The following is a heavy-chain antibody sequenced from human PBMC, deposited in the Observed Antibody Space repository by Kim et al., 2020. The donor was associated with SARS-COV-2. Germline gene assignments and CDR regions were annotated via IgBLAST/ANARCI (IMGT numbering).Heavy chain of an antibody. D-gene: IGHD5-12*01. V-gene: IGHV3-30*18. Sequence: GGSLRLSCAASGFTFSSYGMHWVRQAPGKGLEWVAVISYDGSNKYYADSVKGRFTISRDNSKNTLYLQMNSLRAEGTAVYYCAKDLLRPSGYDYYYYYGMDVWGQGTTVTVSS. CDR2: ISYDGSNK. CDR1: GFTFSSYG. CDR3: AKDLLRPSGYDYYYYYGMDV. J-gene: IGHJ6*02.